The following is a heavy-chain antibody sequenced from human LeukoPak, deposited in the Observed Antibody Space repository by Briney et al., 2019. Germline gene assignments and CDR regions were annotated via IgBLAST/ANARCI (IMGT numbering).Heavy chain of an antibody. V-gene: IGHV4-38-2*02. J-gene: IGHJ5*02. Sequence: PSETLSLTCTVSGYSISSGYYWGWIRQPPGKGLEWIGSIYHSGSTYYNPSLKSRVTISVDTSKNQFSLKLSSVTAADTAVYYCAREGYYYDSSGYYYRTGWFDPWGQGTLVTVSS. D-gene: IGHD3-22*01. CDR3: AREGYYYDSSGYYYRTGWFDP. CDR1: GYSISSGYY. CDR2: IYHSGST.